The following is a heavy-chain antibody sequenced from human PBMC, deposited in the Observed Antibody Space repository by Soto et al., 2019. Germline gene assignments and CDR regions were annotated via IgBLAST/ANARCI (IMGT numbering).Heavy chain of an antibody. D-gene: IGHD2-2*02. CDR1: RVAFSKFI. CDR3: ASGVVVPAAIEPIHYYFFDY. J-gene: IGHJ4*02. Sequence: GASVKVSCKASRVAFSKFIVTWVRQAPGQGLEWMGWINPNSGDTNYAQKFQGRVTITRDTSISTAYMELSSLRSDDTAVYYCASGVVVPAAIEPIHYYFFDYWGQGTLVTVSS. V-gene: IGHV1-2*02. CDR2: INPNSGDT.